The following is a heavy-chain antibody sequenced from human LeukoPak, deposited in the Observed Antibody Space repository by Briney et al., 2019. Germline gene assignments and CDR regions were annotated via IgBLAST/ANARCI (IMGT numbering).Heavy chain of an antibody. D-gene: IGHD4-11*01. CDR2: ISGSGGST. J-gene: IGHJ4*02. CDR3: ARDSHSNYEVS. CDR1: GFTFGSYA. Sequence: GGSLRLSCAASGFTFGSYAMSWVRQAPGKGLEWVSAISGSGGSTYYADSVKGRFTISRDNSKNTLYLQMNSLRAEDTAVYYCARDSHSNYEVSWGQGTLVTVSS. V-gene: IGHV3-23*01.